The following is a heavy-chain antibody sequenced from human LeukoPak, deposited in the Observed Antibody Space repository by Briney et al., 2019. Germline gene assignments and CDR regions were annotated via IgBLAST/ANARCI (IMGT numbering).Heavy chain of an antibody. CDR2: INHSGST. Sequence: PSETLSLTCAVYDVSFSGYYWSWIRQPPGKGLEWIGEINHSGSTNYNPSLKSRVTISVDTSKNQFSLNLRSVTAADTAVYYCARVEGIAAAYWGQGTLVTVSS. V-gene: IGHV4-34*01. J-gene: IGHJ4*02. CDR3: ARVEGIAAAY. D-gene: IGHD6-13*01. CDR1: DVSFSGYY.